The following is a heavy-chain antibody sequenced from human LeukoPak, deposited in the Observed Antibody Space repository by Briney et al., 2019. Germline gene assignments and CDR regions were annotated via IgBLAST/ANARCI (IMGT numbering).Heavy chain of an antibody. CDR1: GYTFTSYD. D-gene: IGHD1-26*01. J-gene: IGHJ4*02. Sequence: ASVKVSCKASGYTFTSYDINWVRQVTGQGLEWMGWMNPNSGNTGYAQKFQGRVTITRNTSISTAYMEVSSLRSEDTAVYYCARGPPSGSYDYYFDYWGQGTLVTVSS. CDR2: MNPNSGNT. CDR3: ARGPPSGSYDYYFDY. V-gene: IGHV1-8*03.